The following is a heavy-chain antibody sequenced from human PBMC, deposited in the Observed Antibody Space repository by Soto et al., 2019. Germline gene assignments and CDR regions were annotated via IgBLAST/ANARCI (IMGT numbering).Heavy chain of an antibody. CDR3: ARHRGPAPVY. CDR2: LFYGGTT. J-gene: IGHJ4*02. V-gene: IGHV4-39*01. D-gene: IGHD3-10*01. CDR1: GGSISGYY. Sequence: SETLSLTCTVPGGSISGYYWTWIRQPPGKGLEWVGSLFYGGTTDYNPSLKSRLTMSLGTSKNHFSLKLRSVTAADTAVYYCARHRGPAPVYWGQGTLVTVSS.